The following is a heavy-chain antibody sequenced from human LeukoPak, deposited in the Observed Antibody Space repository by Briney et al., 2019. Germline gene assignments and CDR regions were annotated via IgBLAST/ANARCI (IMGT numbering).Heavy chain of an antibody. CDR3: ARYSGWVFDC. CDR1: GFTVTSNY. D-gene: IGHD5-18*01. V-gene: IGHV3-66*01. Sequence: PGGSLSLSCAVSGFTVTSNYMTWVRQAPGQGLEWVSIIYIAGDTHSADSPYGRFTISRDNSKNTLYLEMSSLRAEETAVYYWARYSGWVFDCWGQGTLVTVSS. CDR2: IYIAGDT. J-gene: IGHJ4*02.